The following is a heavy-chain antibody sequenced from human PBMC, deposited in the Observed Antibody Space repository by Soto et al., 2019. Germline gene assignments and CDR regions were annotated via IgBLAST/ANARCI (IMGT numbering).Heavy chain of an antibody. J-gene: IGHJ4*02. CDR3: ARDYVGGTRNFDY. D-gene: IGHD1-26*01. V-gene: IGHV1-18*01. Sequence: ASVKVSCKASGYTFTSYGISWVRQAPGQGLEWMGWISDYNGNTNYAQKLQGRVTMTTDTSTSTSYMELRSLRADDTAVYYCARDYVGGTRNFDYWGQGTLVTVSS. CDR2: ISDYNGNT. CDR1: GYTFTSYG.